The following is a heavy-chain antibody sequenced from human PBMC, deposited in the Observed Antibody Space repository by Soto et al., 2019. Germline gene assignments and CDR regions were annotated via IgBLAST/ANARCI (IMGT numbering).Heavy chain of an antibody. CDR2: INHSGST. Sequence: SETLSLTCAVYGGSFSGYYWSWIRQPPGKGLEWIGEINHSGSTNYNPSLKSRVTISVDTSKNQFSLKLSSVTAADTAVYYCASPFYDYKHYYGMDVWGQGTTVTV. J-gene: IGHJ6*02. CDR1: GGSFSGYY. CDR3: ASPFYDYKHYYGMDV. V-gene: IGHV4-34*01. D-gene: IGHD4-4*01.